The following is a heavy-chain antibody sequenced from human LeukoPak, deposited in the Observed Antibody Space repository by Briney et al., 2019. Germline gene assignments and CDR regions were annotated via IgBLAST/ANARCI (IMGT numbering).Heavy chain of an antibody. Sequence: GGSLRLSCAASGFTFSSYGMHGVRQAPGKALEGVAFIRYDGSNKDYADSVKGRFTISRDNSKNTLNRQRTSLRAGDTTVYSCAKDWDDSSGTYFQHRGPGTLVTASS. J-gene: IGHJ1*01. D-gene: IGHD3-22*01. CDR1: GFTFSSYG. V-gene: IGHV3-30*02. CDR3: AKDWDDSSGTYFQH. CDR2: IRYDGSNK.